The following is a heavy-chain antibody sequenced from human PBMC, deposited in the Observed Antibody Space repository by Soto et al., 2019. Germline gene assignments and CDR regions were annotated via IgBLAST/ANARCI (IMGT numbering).Heavy chain of an antibody. D-gene: IGHD6-19*01. V-gene: IGHV3-74*01. Sequence: EVQLVESGGGLVQPGGSLRLSCAASGFTFSSYRMHWVRQAPGKGLVWVSRINSDGSSTNYADSVKGRFTISRDNAKNTLYLQMNSLRAEDTAVYFCARDVIAVAVDDNWFDPWGQGTLVTVSS. CDR1: GFTFSSYR. J-gene: IGHJ5*02. CDR2: INSDGSST. CDR3: ARDVIAVAVDDNWFDP.